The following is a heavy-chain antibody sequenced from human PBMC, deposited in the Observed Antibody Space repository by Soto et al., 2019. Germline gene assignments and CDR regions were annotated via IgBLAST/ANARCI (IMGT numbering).Heavy chain of an antibody. CDR1: GGSISSGHYY. D-gene: IGHD3-16*02. CDR2: IYYSGST. J-gene: IGHJ4*02. CDR3: ARSGIMITFGGVIAPLGYFDY. Sequence: PSETLSLTCTVSGGSISSGHYYWSWIRQPPGRGLEWIGYIYYSGSTYYNPSLKSRVTISVDTSKNQFSLKLSSVTAADTAVYYCARSGIMITFGGVIAPLGYFDYWGQGTLVTVSS. V-gene: IGHV4-30-4*02.